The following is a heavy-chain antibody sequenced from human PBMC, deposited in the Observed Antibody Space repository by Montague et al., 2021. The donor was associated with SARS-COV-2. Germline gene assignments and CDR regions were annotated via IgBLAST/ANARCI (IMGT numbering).Heavy chain of an antibody. Sequence: SETLSLTCTVYGGSFSGYYWSWIRQPPGKGLEWIGEINQSGSTXXXSSXXXRVTISADTSKKQFSLKMSSVTAADTAVYYCARGSVFRYYDFLTGSRSYFDYWGQGTLVTVSS. CDR1: GGSFSGYY. CDR3: ARGSVFRYYDFLTGSRSYFDY. D-gene: IGHD3-9*01. J-gene: IGHJ4*02. V-gene: IGHV4-34*01. CDR2: INQSGST.